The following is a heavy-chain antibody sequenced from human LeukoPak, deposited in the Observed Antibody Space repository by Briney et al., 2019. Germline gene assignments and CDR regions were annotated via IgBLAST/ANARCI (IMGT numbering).Heavy chain of an antibody. CDR1: GFTFSSYA. D-gene: IGHD1-14*01. J-gene: IGHJ4*02. CDR2: ISYDGSNK. Sequence: QSGGSLRLSCAASGFTFSSYAMHWVRQAPGKGLEWVAVISYDGSNKYYADSVKGRFTISRDNSKNTLYLQMNSLRAEDTAVYYCARDLNLFDYWGQGTLVTVSS. V-gene: IGHV3-30*04. CDR3: ARDLNLFDY.